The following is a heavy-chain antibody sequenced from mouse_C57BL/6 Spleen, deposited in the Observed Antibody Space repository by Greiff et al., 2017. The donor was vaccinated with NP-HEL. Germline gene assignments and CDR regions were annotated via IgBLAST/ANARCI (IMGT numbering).Heavy chain of an antibody. CDR3: AKINYGYDGFAY. D-gene: IGHD2-2*01. CDR2: ISDGGSYT. Sequence: DVHLVESGGGLVKPGGSLKLSCAASGFTFSSYAMSWVRQTPEKRLEWVATISDGGSYTYYPDNVKGRFTISRDNAKNNLYLQMSHLKSEDTAMYYYAKINYGYDGFAYWGQGTLVTVSA. CDR1: GFTFSSYA. J-gene: IGHJ3*01. V-gene: IGHV5-4*01.